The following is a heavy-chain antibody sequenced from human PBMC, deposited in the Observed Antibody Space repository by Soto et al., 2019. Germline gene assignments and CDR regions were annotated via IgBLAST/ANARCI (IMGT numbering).Heavy chain of an antibody. CDR3: ARDSGYCTSTSCYYFDS. CDR1: GSTFTGYY. J-gene: IGHJ4*02. Sequence: ASVKVSCKASGSTFTGYYMHWVRQAPGQGLEWMGWISPDSGGTNYAQKFQGRVTMTRDTSITTAYMELTSLRSDDTAVYFCARDSGYCTSTSCYYFDSWGQGSQVTVSS. D-gene: IGHD2-2*01. CDR2: ISPDSGGT. V-gene: IGHV1-2*02.